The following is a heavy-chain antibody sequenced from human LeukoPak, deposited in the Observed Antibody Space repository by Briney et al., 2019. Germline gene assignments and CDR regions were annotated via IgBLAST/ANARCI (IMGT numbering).Heavy chain of an antibody. CDR1: GYSISSGYY. Sequence: SETLSLTCTVSGYSISSGYYWGWIRQPPGKGLEWIGSIYHSGSTYYNPSLKSRVTISVDTSKNQFSLKLSSVTAADTAVYYCAGEASGSYFDYWGQGTLVTVSS. V-gene: IGHV4-38-2*02. CDR2: IYHSGST. J-gene: IGHJ4*02. CDR3: AGEASGSYFDY. D-gene: IGHD1-26*01.